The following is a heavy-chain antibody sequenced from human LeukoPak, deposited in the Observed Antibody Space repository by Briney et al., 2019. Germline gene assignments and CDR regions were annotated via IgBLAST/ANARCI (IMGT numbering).Heavy chain of an antibody. CDR2: ISYDGSNK. CDR1: GFTFSSYA. V-gene: IGHV3-30*04. CDR3: ARDLFKGSSTSVGYFGMDV. Sequence: GRSLRLSCAASGFTFSSYAMHWVRQAPGKGLEWVTVISYDGSNKYYVDSVKGRCTISRDNSKNTVYLQLSSLRAEDTAVYYCARDLFKGSSTSVGYFGMDVWGLGTTVIVSS. D-gene: IGHD2-2*01. J-gene: IGHJ6*02.